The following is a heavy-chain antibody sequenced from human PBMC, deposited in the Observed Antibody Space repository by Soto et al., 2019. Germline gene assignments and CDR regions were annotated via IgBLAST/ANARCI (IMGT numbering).Heavy chain of an antibody. CDR1: GYTFTSYA. D-gene: IGHD2-15*01. V-gene: IGHV1-3*01. J-gene: IGHJ6*02. CDR2: INAGNGNT. CDR3: ARDDHCSGGSCYSVLYYYYYGMGV. Sequence: VASVKVSCKASGYTFTSYAMHWVRQAPGQRLEWMGWINAGNGNTKYSQKFQGRVTITRDTSASTAYMELSSLRSEDTAVYYCARDDHCSGGSCYSVLYYYYYGMGVWGQGTTVTVSS.